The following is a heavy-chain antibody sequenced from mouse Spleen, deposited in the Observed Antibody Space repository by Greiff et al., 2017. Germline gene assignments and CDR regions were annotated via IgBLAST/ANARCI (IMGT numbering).Heavy chain of an antibody. CDR1: GFTFSSYA. CDR3: ARRTPSGNYFDY. J-gene: IGHJ2*01. CDR2: ISSGGSYT. D-gene: IGHD6-1*01. V-gene: IGHV5-9-1*01. Sequence: DVKLVESGGGLVKPGGSLKLSCAASGFTFSSYAMSWVRQTPEKRLEWVATISSGGSYTYYPDSVKGRFTISRDNAKNTLYLQMSSLRSEDTAMYYCARRTPSGNYFDYWGQGTTLTVSS.